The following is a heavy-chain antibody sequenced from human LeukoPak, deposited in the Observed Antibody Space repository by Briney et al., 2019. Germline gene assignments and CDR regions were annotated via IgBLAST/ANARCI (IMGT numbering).Heavy chain of an antibody. D-gene: IGHD6-13*01. Sequence: GGSLRLSCAASGFTFSSYAMSWVRQAPGKGLEWVSAISGSGGSTYYADPVKGRFTISRDNSKNTLYLQMNSLRAEDTAVYYCANSIAAAGWFDPWGQGTLVTVSS. CDR1: GFTFSSYA. CDR3: ANSIAAAGWFDP. V-gene: IGHV3-23*01. CDR2: ISGSGGST. J-gene: IGHJ5*02.